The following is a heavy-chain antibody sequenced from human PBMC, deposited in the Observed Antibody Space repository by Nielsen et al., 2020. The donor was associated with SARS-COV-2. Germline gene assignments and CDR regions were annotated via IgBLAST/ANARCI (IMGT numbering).Heavy chain of an antibody. CDR1: GFTFDDYA. CDR3: KKAPNPLTAAGYYYFDY. D-gene: IGHD6-13*01. V-gene: IGHV3-9*01. J-gene: IGHJ4*02. Sequence: SLKISCAASGFTFDDYAMHWVRQAPGKGLEWVSGISCNSGSIGYADSVKGRFTISIDNAKNTLYLQMNSLRAEDTALYYCKKAPNPLTAAGYYYFDYWGQGTLVTVSS. CDR2: ISCNSGSI.